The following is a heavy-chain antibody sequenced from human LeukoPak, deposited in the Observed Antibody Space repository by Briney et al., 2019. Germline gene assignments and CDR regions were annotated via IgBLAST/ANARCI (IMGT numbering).Heavy chain of an antibody. CDR3: ARAQNYHDRSGYSDDTFDV. CDR2: VNPDSGGI. V-gene: IGHV1-2*06. D-gene: IGHD3-22*01. J-gene: IGHJ3*01. Sequence: ASVKVSCKVSGGTFSSYAISWVRQAPGQGLEWMGRVNPDSGGINYAQKFQGRVTMTRDTSINTAFVELRRLRSDDTATYYCARAQNYHDRSGYSDDTFDVWGHGTMITVSS. CDR1: GGTFSSYA.